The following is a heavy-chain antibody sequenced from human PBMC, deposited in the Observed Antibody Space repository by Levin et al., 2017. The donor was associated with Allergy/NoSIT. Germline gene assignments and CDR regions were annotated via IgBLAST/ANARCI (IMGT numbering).Heavy chain of an antibody. D-gene: IGHD6-13*01. J-gene: IGHJ3*02. CDR2: INWNSDNI. V-gene: IGHV3-9*01. Sequence: GGSLRLSCAASGFTFDDYAMHWVRQAPGKGLEWVSGINWNSDNIVYADSVKGRFTISRDNANNSLYLQMNSLRREDTALYYWARSVAAAATTAVWDAFDIWGQGTMLTVSS. CDR1: GFTFDDYA. CDR3: ARSVAAAATTAVWDAFDI.